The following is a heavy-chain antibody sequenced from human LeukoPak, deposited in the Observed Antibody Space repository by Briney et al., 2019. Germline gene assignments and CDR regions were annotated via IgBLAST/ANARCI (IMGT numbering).Heavy chain of an antibody. CDR1: GFTFSNYA. D-gene: IGHD3-22*01. CDR3: AKDRTYYYDSSGCIDY. Sequence: PGGSLRLSCAVSGFTFSNYAMSWVRQAPGKGLEWVSGISGSGGSTYYADSVKGRFTISRDNSKNTLYLQMNSLRAEDTAVYHCAKDRTYYYDSSGCIDYWGQGTLVTVSS. CDR2: ISGSGGST. J-gene: IGHJ4*02. V-gene: IGHV3-23*01.